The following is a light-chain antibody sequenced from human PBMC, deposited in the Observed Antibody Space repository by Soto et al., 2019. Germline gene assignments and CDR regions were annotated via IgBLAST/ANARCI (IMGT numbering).Light chain of an antibody. CDR1: SGSIASNY. J-gene: IGLJ2*01. Sequence: NFMLTQPHSVSESPGKTVTISCTRSSGSIASNYVQWYQQHPGSAPTTVIYEDNQRPSGVPDRFSGSIDSSSNSASLTISGLKTEDEADYYCQSYDSSNQRVFGGGTQLTVL. CDR3: QSYDSSNQRV. CDR2: EDN. V-gene: IGLV6-57*04.